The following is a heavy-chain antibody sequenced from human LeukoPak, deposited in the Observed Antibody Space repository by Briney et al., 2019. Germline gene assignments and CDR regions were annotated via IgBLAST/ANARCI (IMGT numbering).Heavy chain of an antibody. Sequence: GGSLRLSCAASGFTFSSYWMSWVRQAPGKGLEWVANIKQDGSEKYYVDSVKGRFTISRDNAKNSLYLQMNSLRAEDTAVYYCARALWDYYDSSCYRSYYYYYMDVWGKGTTVTISS. CDR2: IKQDGSEK. J-gene: IGHJ6*03. CDR1: GFTFSSYW. V-gene: IGHV3-7*01. CDR3: ARALWDYYDSSCYRSYYYYYMDV. D-gene: IGHD3-22*01.